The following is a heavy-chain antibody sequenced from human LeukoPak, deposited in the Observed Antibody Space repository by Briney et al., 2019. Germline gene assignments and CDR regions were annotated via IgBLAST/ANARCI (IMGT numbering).Heavy chain of an antibody. V-gene: IGHV4-61*01. J-gene: IGHJ4*02. CDR1: GGSVSSGPYY. Sequence: SETLSLTCTVSGGSVSSGPYYWSWIRQPPGEGLEWIGWENNYNVSLKSRVIISVDRSKNQFSLTFISVTAADTAVYFCARETAERYRGSYFDYWGQGALVTVSS. CDR2: WEN. CDR3: ARETAERYRGSYFDY. D-gene: IGHD1-26*01.